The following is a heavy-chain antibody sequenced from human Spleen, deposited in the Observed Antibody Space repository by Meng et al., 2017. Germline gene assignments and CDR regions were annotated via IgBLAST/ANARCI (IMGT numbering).Heavy chain of an antibody. CDR1: GFTFSSYS. D-gene: IGHD6-13*01. CDR3: ARELRDSSRWLVYYFDS. V-gene: IGHV3-21*01. J-gene: IGHJ4*02. Sequence: GESLKISCAASGFTFSSYSMNWVRQAPGKGLEWVSSISSSSSYIYYADSVKGRFTISRDNAKNSLYLQMNSLRAEDTAVYYCARELRDSSRWLVYYFDSWGQGTLVTVSS. CDR2: ISSSSSYI.